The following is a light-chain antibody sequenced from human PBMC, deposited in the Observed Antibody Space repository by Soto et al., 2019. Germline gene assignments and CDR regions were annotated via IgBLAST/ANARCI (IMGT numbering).Light chain of an antibody. CDR3: SSYTSSSTLVYV. Sequence: QSALTQPASVSGSPGQSITISCTGTSSDVGGYNYVSWYQHHPGKAPKLMIYDVSNRPSGVPNRFSGSKSGNTASLTISGLQSEDEADYYCSSYTSSSTLVYVFGTGTQLTVL. V-gene: IGLV2-14*03. CDR2: DVS. J-gene: IGLJ1*01. CDR1: SSDVGGYNY.